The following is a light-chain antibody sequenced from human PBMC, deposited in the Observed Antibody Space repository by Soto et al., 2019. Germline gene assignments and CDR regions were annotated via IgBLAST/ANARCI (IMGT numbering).Light chain of an antibody. CDR1: QSVLYTSNNKNY. Sequence: DIVMTQCPDSLAVSLGGRSTRNCKSCQSVLYTSNNKNYLAWYRQKPGQPPKLLIYWASTRESGVPDRFSGSGSGTDFPLTISSLQAEDVAVYYCQHYYSPPITFGQGTRLEIK. CDR2: WAS. CDR3: QHYYSPPIT. J-gene: IGKJ5*01. V-gene: IGKV4-1*01.